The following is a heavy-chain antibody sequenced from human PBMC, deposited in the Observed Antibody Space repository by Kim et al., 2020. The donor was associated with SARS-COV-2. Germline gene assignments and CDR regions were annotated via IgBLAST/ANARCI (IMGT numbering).Heavy chain of an antibody. V-gene: IGHV1-18*01. CDR1: GYTFTSYG. Sequence: ASVKVSCKASGYTFTSYGISWVRQAPGQGLEWMGWISAYNGNTNYAQKLQGRVTMTTDTSTSTAYMELRSLRSDDTAVYYCARGAFLSPRYCSSTSCYVPDYWGQGTLVTVSS. D-gene: IGHD2-2*01. CDR2: ISAYNGNT. CDR3: ARGAFLSPRYCSSTSCYVPDY. J-gene: IGHJ4*02.